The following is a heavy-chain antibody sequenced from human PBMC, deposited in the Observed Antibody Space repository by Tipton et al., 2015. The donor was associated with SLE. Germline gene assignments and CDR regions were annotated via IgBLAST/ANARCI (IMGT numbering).Heavy chain of an antibody. Sequence: TLSLTCAVYGGSFSDYYWSWIRQPPGKGLEWIGEINHSGSTNYNPSLKSRVTISVDTSKNQFSLKLSSVTAADTAVYYCARGQGNYGYWGQGTLVTVSS. J-gene: IGHJ4*02. D-gene: IGHD4-11*01. CDR2: INHSGST. CDR3: ARGQGNYGY. CDR1: GGSFSDYY. V-gene: IGHV4-34*01.